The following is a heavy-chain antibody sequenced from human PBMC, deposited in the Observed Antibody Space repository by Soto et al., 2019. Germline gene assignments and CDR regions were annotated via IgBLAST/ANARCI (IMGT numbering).Heavy chain of an antibody. CDR3: TRCYGDYAPNYYYYMDV. Sequence: GGSLRLSCTASGFTFGDYAMSWFRQAPGKGLEWVGFIRSKAYGGTTEYAASVKGRFTISRDDSKSIAYLQMNSLKTEDTAVYYCTRCYGDYAPNYYYYMDVWGKGTTVTVSS. CDR1: GFTFGDYA. D-gene: IGHD4-17*01. V-gene: IGHV3-49*03. J-gene: IGHJ6*03. CDR2: IRSKAYGGTT.